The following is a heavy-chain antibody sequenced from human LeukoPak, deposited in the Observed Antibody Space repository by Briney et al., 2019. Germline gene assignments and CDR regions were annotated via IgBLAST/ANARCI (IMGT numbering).Heavy chain of an antibody. CDR3: ARGQVNYYYYYMDV. Sequence: SETLSLTCAVYGGSFSGYYWSWIRQPPGKGLEWIGEINQSGSTYYNPSLKSRVTISVDTSKNQFSLKLSSVTAADTAVYYCARGQVNYYYYYMDVWGKGTTVTVSS. J-gene: IGHJ6*03. CDR2: INQSGST. D-gene: IGHD4-11*01. V-gene: IGHV4-34*01. CDR1: GGSFSGYY.